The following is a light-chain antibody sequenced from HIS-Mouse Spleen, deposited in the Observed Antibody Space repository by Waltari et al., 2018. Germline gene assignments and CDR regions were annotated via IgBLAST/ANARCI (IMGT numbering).Light chain of an antibody. CDR3: SSYTSSSTYV. J-gene: IGLJ1*01. CDR2: EVS. Sequence: QSALTQPASVSGSPGQSITISCTGTSSDVGGYNYVPWYQQHPGKAPKLMIYEVSNRPSGVSNRFSGPKSGNTASLTISGLQAEDEADYYCSSYTSSSTYVFGTGTKVTVL. CDR1: SSDVGGYNY. V-gene: IGLV2-14*01.